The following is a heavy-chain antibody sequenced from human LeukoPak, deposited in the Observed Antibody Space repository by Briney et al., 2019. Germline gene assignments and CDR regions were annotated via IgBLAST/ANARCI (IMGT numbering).Heavy chain of an antibody. CDR3: ARGLDRRIVATIGGFDP. CDR2: IIPIFGTA. V-gene: IGHV1-69*13. D-gene: IGHD5-12*01. Sequence: SVKVSCKASGGTFSSYAISWVRQAPGQGLEWMGGIIPIFGTANYAQKFQGRVTITADESTSTAYMELSSLRSEDTAVYYCARGLDRRIVATIGGFDPWGQGTLVTVSS. J-gene: IGHJ5*02. CDR1: GGTFSSYA.